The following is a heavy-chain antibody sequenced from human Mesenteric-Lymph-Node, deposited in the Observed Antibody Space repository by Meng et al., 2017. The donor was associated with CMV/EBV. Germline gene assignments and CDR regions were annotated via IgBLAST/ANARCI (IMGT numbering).Heavy chain of an antibody. CDR1: GGTFSSYT. CDR2: IIPILGIA. D-gene: IGHD2-2*01. CDR3: ASWGLVPAAFWFDP. V-gene: IGHV1-69*02. J-gene: IGHJ5*02. Sequence: SVKVSCKASGGTFSSYTISWVRQAPGQGLEWMGRIIPILGIANYAQKFQGRVTITADKSTSTAYMELSSLRSEDTAVYYCASWGLVPAAFWFDPWGQGTLVIVSS.